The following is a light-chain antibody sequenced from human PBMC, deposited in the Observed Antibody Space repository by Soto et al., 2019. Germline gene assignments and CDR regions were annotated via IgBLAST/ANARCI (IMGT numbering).Light chain of an antibody. CDR3: QQYVTSPYI. V-gene: IGKV3-20*01. CDR2: GVS. Sequence: EIVLTQSPGTLSLSPGERATLSCRASQSVSSSYLAWYQQKPGQAPRLLIHGVSTRATGIPDRFSGSGSGTDFTLTISRLEPEDFAVYYCQQYVTSPYIFGQGTKLEIK. CDR1: QSVSSSY. J-gene: IGKJ2*01.